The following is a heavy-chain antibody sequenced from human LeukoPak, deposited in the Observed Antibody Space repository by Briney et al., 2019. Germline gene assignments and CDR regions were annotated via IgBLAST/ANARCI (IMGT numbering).Heavy chain of an antibody. CDR3: ARPMAGSGGYYYYDMDV. CDR1: GYSFTSYW. J-gene: IGHJ6*02. CDR2: IDPSDSYT. Sequence: KRGESLKISCKGSGYSFTSYWISWVRQMPGKGLEWMGSIDPSDSYTNYSLSFQGHVTISADKSISTAYLQWSSLKASDTATYYCARPMAGSGGYYYYDMDVWGQGTTVTVSS. V-gene: IGHV5-10-1*01. D-gene: IGHD2-8*01.